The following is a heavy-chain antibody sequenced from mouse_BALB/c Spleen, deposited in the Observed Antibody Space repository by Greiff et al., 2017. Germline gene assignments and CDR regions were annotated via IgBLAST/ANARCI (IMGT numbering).Heavy chain of an antibody. CDR3: ARKGSYDYDGAWFAY. D-gene: IGHD2-4*01. CDR2: ISSGGST. CDR1: GFTFSSYA. Sequence: DVKLVESGGGLVKPGGSLKLSCAASGFTFSSYAMSWVRQTPEKRLEWVASISSGGSTYYPDSVKGRFTISRDNARNILYLQMSSLRSEDTAMYYCARKGSYDYDGAWFAYWGQGTLVTVSA. J-gene: IGHJ3*01. V-gene: IGHV5-6-5*01.